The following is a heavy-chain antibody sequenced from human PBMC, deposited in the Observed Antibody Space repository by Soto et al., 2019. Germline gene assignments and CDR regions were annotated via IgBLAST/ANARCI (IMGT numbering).Heavy chain of an antibody. J-gene: IGHJ4*02. Sequence: QVQLVESGGGVVQPGRSLRLSCAASGFTFSSHALHWVRQAPGKGLEWVAVISYDGSKKSYADSVRGRFTISRDNSENRLFLHMNRLRAEDTSVYYCARDPFSSGYDYGEYWGQGTLVTFPS. CDR3: ARDPFSSGYDYGEY. CDR1: GFTFSSHA. CDR2: ISYDGSKK. V-gene: IGHV3-30*04. D-gene: IGHD5-12*01.